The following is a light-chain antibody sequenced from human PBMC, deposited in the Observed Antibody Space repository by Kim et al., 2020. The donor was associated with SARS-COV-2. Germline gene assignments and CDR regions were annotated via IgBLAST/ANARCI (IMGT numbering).Light chain of an antibody. CDR2: DVS. V-gene: IGLV2-14*03. CDR1: SSDGGGYNY. CDR3: SSYTSSSTRV. Sequence: GQSITIPCTGTSSDGGGYNYVSWYQQHPGKATNLLIYDVSNRPSGVSNRFSGSKSGNTASLTISGLQAEDEADYYCSSYTSSSTRVFGGGTQLTVL. J-gene: IGLJ3*02.